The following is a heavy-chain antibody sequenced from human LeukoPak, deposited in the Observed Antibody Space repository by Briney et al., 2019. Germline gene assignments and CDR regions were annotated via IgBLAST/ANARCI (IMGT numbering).Heavy chain of an antibody. J-gene: IGHJ5*02. D-gene: IGHD3-3*01. Sequence: GSLRLSCAASGFTFSSSWMTWVRQAPGKGLEWVANIKQDGSEKYYVDSVKGRFTISRDNSKNTLYLQMNSLRTEDTAVYYCAREAITIFGVVRTQTTYGPHRFDPWGQGTLVTVSS. V-gene: IGHV3-7*03. CDR3: AREAITIFGVVRTQTTYGPHRFDP. CDR2: IKQDGSEK. CDR1: GFTFSSSW.